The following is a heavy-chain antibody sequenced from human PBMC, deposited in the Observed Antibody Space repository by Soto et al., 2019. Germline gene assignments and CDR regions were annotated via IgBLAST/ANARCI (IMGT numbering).Heavy chain of an antibody. CDR1: GYAFTTYG. CDR3: ARGRYGDY. D-gene: IGHD1-1*01. Sequence: QVHLVQSGAEVKKPGASVKVSCKGSGYAFTTYGITWVRQAPGQGLEWMGWISAHNGNTHPAQKLQGRVTVTRDTSTSTAYMERRSLSSDDTAVYYCARGRYGDYWGQGALVNVSS. V-gene: IGHV1-18*01. CDR2: ISAHNGNT. J-gene: IGHJ4*02.